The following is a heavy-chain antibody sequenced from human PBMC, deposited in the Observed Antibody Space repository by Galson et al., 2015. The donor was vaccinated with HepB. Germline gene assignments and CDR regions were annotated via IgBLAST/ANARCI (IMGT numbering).Heavy chain of an antibody. J-gene: IGHJ4*02. D-gene: IGHD3-3*01. V-gene: IGHV4-4*02. CDR1: GGSINRSYW. CDR2: VCHTGTI. Sequence: SETLSLTCAVSGGSINRSYWWGWVRQPPGKGLEWIGEVCHTGTIYYNPSLKSRVSISMDKSTDQSSLRLTSVTAADTAVYYCALFGAVYYWGQGTLVIVSS. CDR3: ALFGAVYY.